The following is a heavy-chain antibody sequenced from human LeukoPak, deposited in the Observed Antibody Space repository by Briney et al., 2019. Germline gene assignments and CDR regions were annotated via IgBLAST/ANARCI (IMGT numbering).Heavy chain of an antibody. D-gene: IGHD3-22*01. J-gene: IGHJ3*02. CDR1: GFTVSTNY. V-gene: IGHV3-66*01. Sequence: PGGSLRLSCAASGFTVSTNYMSWVRQAPGKGLEWVSVIYSGGSTNYADSVKGRFTISRDKSKNTLYLQMNSLRVEDTAVYYCAKSWNYYDSSGDDALDIWGQGTMVTVSS. CDR3: AKSWNYYDSSGDDALDI. CDR2: IYSGGST.